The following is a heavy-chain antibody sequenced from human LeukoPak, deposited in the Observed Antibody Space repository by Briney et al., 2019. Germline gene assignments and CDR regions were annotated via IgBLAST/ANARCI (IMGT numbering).Heavy chain of an antibody. J-gene: IGHJ4*02. CDR3: ASYSSSWYYFDY. D-gene: IGHD6-13*01. CDR2: IYYSVST. Sequence: PSETLSLTCTVSGGSISSYYWSWIRQPPGKGLEWIGYIYYSVSTNYNPSLKSRVTISVDTSKNQFSLKLSSVTAADTAVYYCASYSSSWYYFDYWGQGTLLTVSS. CDR1: GGSISSYY. V-gene: IGHV4-59*01.